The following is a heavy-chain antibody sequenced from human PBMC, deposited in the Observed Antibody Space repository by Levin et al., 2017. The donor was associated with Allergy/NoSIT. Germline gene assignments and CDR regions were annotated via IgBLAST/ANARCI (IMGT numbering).Heavy chain of an antibody. D-gene: IGHD3-16*01. V-gene: IGHV3-30*18. CDR1: GFTFSSYG. CDR2: ISYDGSNK. J-gene: IGHJ4*02. Sequence: GESLKISCAASGFTFSSYGMHWVRQAPGKGLEWVAVISYDGSNKYYADSVKGRFTISRDNSKNTLYLQMNSLRAEDTAVYYCAKDLGARTDYWGQGTLVTVSS. CDR3: AKDLGARTDY.